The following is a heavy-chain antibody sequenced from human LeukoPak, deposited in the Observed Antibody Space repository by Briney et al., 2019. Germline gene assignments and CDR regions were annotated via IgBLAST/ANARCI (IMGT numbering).Heavy chain of an antibody. V-gene: IGHV1-46*01. CDR2: INPSGGST. D-gene: IGHD6-25*01. CDR3: ARGLVAAAALDY. Sequence: ASVKVSCKASGYTFTSYYMHWVRQAPGQGPEWMGMINPSGGSTGYAQKFQARVTMTRDTSTSTVYMELSSLRSEDTAVYYCARGLVAAAALDYWGQGTLVTVSS. CDR1: GYTFTSYY. J-gene: IGHJ4*02.